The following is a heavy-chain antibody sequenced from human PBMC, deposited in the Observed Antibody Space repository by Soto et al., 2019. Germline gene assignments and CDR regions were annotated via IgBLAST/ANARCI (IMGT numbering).Heavy chain of an antibody. D-gene: IGHD3-22*01. CDR1: GYTFTRYG. Sequence: ASVTVSCKASGYTFTRYGISWVRQAPGQGLEWMGWISAYNGNTNYAQKLQGRVTMTTDTSTSTAYMELRSLRSDDTAVYYCARDPISYYDSSGYYDNWFDPWGQGTLVTVSS. V-gene: IGHV1-18*01. CDR2: ISAYNGNT. J-gene: IGHJ5*02. CDR3: ARDPISYYDSSGYYDNWFDP.